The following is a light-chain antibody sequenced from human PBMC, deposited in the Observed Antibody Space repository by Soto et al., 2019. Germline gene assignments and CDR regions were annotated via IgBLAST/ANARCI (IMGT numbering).Light chain of an antibody. V-gene: IGLV2-14*01. J-gene: IGLJ2*01. CDR3: SSYTSRSTVV. CDR2: DVS. Sequence: QSVLTQPASVSGSPGQSITISCTGTSSDVGGYNYVSWYQQHPGKAPKLMIYDVSNRPSELSNRFSGSKSGNTASLTISGLQAEDEADYYCSSYTSRSTVVFGGGTKLTVL. CDR1: SSDVGGYNY.